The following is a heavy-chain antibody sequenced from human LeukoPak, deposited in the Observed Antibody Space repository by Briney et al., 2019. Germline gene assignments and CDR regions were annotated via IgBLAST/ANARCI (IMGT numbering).Heavy chain of an antibody. CDR3: AGRLVSVGGNWFDP. V-gene: IGHV4-30-4*01. CDR2: IYYSGST. D-gene: IGHD6-19*01. Sequence: SQTLSLTCTVSGGSISSGDSYWSWIRQPPGKGLEWIGYIYYSGSTYYNPSLKSRVTISVDTSKNQFSLKLSSVTAAGTAVYYCAGRLVSVGGNWFDPWGQGTLVTVSS. CDR1: GGSISSGDSY. J-gene: IGHJ5*02.